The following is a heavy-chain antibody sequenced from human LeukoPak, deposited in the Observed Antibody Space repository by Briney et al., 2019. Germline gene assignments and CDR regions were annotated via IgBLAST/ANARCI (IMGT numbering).Heavy chain of an antibody. CDR3: ARKLEITAALYY. J-gene: IGHJ4*02. CDR2: INPNSGGT. D-gene: IGHD6-13*01. CDR1: GYTFTGYY. Sequence: ASVKVSCKASGYTFTGYYMHWVRQAPGQGLEWMGWINPNSGGTNYAQKFQGRVTMTRDTSTSTVYMELSSLRSEDTAVYYCARKLEITAALYYWGQGILVTVSS. V-gene: IGHV1-2*02.